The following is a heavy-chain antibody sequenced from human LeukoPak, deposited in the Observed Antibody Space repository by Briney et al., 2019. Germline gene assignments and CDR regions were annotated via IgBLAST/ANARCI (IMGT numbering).Heavy chain of an antibody. D-gene: IGHD1-1*01. Sequence: SETLSLTCAVYGGSFSGYYWSWIRQPPGKGLEWIGYIYYSGSTNYNPSLKSRVTISVDTSKNQFSLKLSSVTAADTAVYYCARQERLTTPYFDYWGQGTLVTVSS. CDR2: IYYSGST. CDR1: GGSFSGYY. J-gene: IGHJ4*02. V-gene: IGHV4-59*01. CDR3: ARQERLTTPYFDY.